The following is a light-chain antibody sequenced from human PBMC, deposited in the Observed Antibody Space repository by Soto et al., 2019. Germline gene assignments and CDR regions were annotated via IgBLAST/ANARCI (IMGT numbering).Light chain of an antibody. V-gene: IGLV2-11*01. J-gene: IGLJ3*02. Sequence: QSALTQPRSVSGSPGQSVTISCTGTNSDIGNYNYVSWYQQHPGKAPKVMIYDVSKRPSGVPDRFSGSKSGNTASLTISGLQAEDEADYYCCSYPRGHTWVFGGGTKLTVL. CDR2: DVS. CDR3: CSYPRGHTWV. CDR1: NSDIGNYNY.